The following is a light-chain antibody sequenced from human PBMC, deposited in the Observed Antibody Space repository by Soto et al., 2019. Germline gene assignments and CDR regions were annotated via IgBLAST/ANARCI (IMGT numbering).Light chain of an antibody. J-gene: IGKJ1*01. Sequence: IQLTQSPXXLXSXXXXIVTITXRASQSISFWLAWYQQKPGKAPKLLIYDASSLESGVPSRFSGSGSGTEFTLTISSLQPDDFATYYCQQYNSLFGTFGQGTKVDIK. CDR3: QQYNSLFGT. CDR1: QSISFW. V-gene: IGKV1-5*01. CDR2: DAS.